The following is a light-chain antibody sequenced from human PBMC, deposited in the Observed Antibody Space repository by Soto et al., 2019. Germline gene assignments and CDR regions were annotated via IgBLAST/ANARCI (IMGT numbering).Light chain of an antibody. V-gene: IGKV3-20*01. Sequence: ESVLTQSPGTLSLSPGERATLSCRASQSVSSSYLAWYQQKPGQAPRLLIYGASSRATGIPDRFSGSGSGTDFTLTISRLEPEDFAVYYCQQYGSSPYWTFGQRTKVDIK. CDR3: QQYGSSPYWT. J-gene: IGKJ1*01. CDR1: QSVSSSY. CDR2: GAS.